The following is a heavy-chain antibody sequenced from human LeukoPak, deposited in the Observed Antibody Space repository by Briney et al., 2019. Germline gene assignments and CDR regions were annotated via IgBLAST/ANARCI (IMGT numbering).Heavy chain of an antibody. Sequence: SETLSLTCAVYGGSFSGYYWSWIRQPPGKGLEWIGEINHSGSTNYNPSLKSRVTISVDTSKNQFSLKLSSVTAADTAVYYCARDVRSVCSSTSCYWGMDVWGQGTTVTVSS. CDR3: ARDVRSVCSSTSCYWGMDV. V-gene: IGHV4-34*01. CDR1: GGSFSGYY. D-gene: IGHD2-2*01. CDR2: INHSGST. J-gene: IGHJ6*02.